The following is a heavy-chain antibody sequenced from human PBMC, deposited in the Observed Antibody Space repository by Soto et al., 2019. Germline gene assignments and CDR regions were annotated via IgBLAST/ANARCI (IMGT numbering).Heavy chain of an antibody. J-gene: IGHJ6*02. CDR3: TRHLLDV. CDR2: IRSKANNYAA. Sequence: EVQLVESGGGLVQPGGSLKLSCATSGFTFSASAMHWVRQASGKGLEWGGHIRSKANNYAAAYAASVKGRFTISRDDSKNTAYLQMNSLKTEDTDVYYCTRHLLDVWDQGTTVTVSS. CDR1: GFTFSASA. V-gene: IGHV3-73*01.